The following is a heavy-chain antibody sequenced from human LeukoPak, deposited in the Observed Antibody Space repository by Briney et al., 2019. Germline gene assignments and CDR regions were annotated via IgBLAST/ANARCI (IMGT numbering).Heavy chain of an antibody. V-gene: IGHV3-49*03. D-gene: IGHD6-19*01. CDR3: ARGSGRYVMVDW. CDR1: GFTFGDFT. Sequence: PGGSLRLSCSASGFTFGDFTMRWFRQSPGQGLEWVGFIRSKVYGGAPEHAAAVAARFTISRDDSTSIAYLQMNSMQAEDTAVYYCARGSGRYVMVDWWGQGTLVTVSS. CDR2: IRSKVYGGAP. J-gene: IGHJ4*02.